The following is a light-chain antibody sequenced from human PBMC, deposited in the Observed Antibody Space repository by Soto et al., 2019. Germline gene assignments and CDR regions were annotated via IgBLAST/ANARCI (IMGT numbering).Light chain of an antibody. J-gene: IGKJ4*01. CDR1: QGISSY. Sequence: IRRTQCPSSLSASVGDRVTITCRASQGISSYLAWYQQKPGKVPKLLIYAASTLQSGVSSRFSGSGSGTDFTLTISSLQPEDFATYYCQQLNSYPLTFGGGTKVDIK. CDR2: AAS. CDR3: QQLNSYPLT. V-gene: IGKV1-9*01.